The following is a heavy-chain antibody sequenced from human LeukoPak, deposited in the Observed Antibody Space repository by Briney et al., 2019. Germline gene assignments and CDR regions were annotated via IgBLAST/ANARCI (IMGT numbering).Heavy chain of an antibody. V-gene: IGHV1-2*02. CDR2: INPNSGGT. CDR3: ARGHGDDFWSGYYFYYYYYMDV. D-gene: IGHD3-3*01. CDR1: GYTFTGYY. Sequence: ASVTVSCKASGYTFTGYYMHWVRQAPGQGLEWMGWINPNSGGTNYAQKFQGRVTMTRDTSISTAYMELSRLRSDDTAVYYCARGHGDDFWSGYYFYYYYYMDVWGKGTTVTVSS. J-gene: IGHJ6*03.